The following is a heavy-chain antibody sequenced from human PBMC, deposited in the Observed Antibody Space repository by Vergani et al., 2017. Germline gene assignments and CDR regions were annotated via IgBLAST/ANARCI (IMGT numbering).Heavy chain of an antibody. D-gene: IGHD6-13*01. Sequence: EVQLLESGGGLVQPGGSLRLSCAASGFTFSSYAMSWVRQAPGKGLEWVSAISGSGGSTYYADSVKGRFTISRDNSKNTLYLQMNSLRAEDTAVYYCAKDWYSSSWLGNIFDYWGQGTLVTVSS. CDR3: AKDWYSSSWLGNIFDY. CDR1: GFTFSSYA. J-gene: IGHJ4*02. V-gene: IGHV3-23*01. CDR2: ISGSGGST.